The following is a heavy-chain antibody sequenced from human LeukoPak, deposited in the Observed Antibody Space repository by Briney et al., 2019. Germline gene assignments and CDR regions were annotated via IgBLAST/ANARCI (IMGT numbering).Heavy chain of an antibody. V-gene: IGHV3-21*01. D-gene: IGHD5-18*01. CDR2: ISSSSSYI. Sequence: GGSLRLSCAASGFTFSSYGMSWVRQAPGKGLEWVSSISSSSSYIYYADSVKGRFTISRDNAKNSLYLQMNSLRAEDTAVYYCARDLSRYSYGDYWGQGTLVTVSS. CDR1: GFTFSSYG. CDR3: ARDLSRYSYGDY. J-gene: IGHJ4*02.